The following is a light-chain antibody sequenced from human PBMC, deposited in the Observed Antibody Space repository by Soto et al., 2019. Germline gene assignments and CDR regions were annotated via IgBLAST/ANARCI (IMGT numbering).Light chain of an antibody. CDR1: QDISNH. V-gene: IGKV1-33*01. Sequence: IHMTQSSSSLSASVGDRATIACQASQDISNHLNWYQQKPGKAPELLMFDASNLEPGVPSRFSGSGYGTEFDLTISSLQTEDFATYYCQQLNSYPLTFGGGTKVDIK. CDR3: QQLNSYPLT. J-gene: IGKJ4*01. CDR2: DAS.